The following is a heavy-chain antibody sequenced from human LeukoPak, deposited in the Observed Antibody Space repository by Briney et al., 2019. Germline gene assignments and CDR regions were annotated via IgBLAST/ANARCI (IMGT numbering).Heavy chain of an antibody. CDR3: ASGSYCSSTSCPSDY. CDR1: GFTFSSYE. D-gene: IGHD2-2*01. CDR2: ISSSSSYI. J-gene: IGHJ4*02. Sequence: GGSLRLSCAASGFTFSSYEVNWVRQAPGKGLEWVSYISSSSSYIYYADSVKGRFTISRDNAKNSLYLQMNSLRAEDTAVYYCASGSYCSSTSCPSDYWGQGTLVTVSS. V-gene: IGHV3-21*05.